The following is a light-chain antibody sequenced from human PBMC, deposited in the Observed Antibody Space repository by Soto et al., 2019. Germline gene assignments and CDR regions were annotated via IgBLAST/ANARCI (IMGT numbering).Light chain of an antibody. CDR1: QSVSSSY. Sequence: VMTQSPGTLSLSPGERATLSCRASQSVSSSYLAWYQQKPGQAPRLLIYGASSRATSIPDRFSGSWSGTDFTLTISRLEPEDFAVYYCQQDYNLSGTFGQGTKVDI. V-gene: IGKV3-20*01. J-gene: IGKJ1*01. CDR2: GAS. CDR3: QQDYNLSGT.